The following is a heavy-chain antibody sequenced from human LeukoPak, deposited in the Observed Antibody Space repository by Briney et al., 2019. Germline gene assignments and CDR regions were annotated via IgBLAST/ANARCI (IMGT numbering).Heavy chain of an antibody. CDR2: IKQDGSEK. J-gene: IGHJ4*02. CDR3: ARVGVPAARDY. V-gene: IGHV3-7*01. D-gene: IGHD2-2*01. Sequence: GGSLRLSCAASGFTFSRHWMSWVRQAPGKGLEWVASIKQDGSEKNYVDSVKGRFTISRDNAKNALYLQMNSLRAEDTAVDYCARVGVPAARDYWGQGTLVTVSS. CDR1: GFTFSRHW.